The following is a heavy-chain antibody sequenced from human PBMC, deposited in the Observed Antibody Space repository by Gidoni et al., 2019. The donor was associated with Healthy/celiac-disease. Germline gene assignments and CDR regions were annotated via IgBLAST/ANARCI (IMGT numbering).Heavy chain of an antibody. CDR1: GYTFNGYY. Sequence: QVQLVQSGAEVKKPGASVKVSCKASGYTFNGYYMHWVRQAPGQGLEWMGWNNPNRGGTNYAQKLQGWVTMTRDTSISTAYMELSRLRSDDTAVYYCARDRDGRRTAMVPFGAFDIWGQGTMVTVSS. D-gene: IGHD5-18*01. J-gene: IGHJ3*02. CDR3: ARDRDGRRTAMVPFGAFDI. CDR2: NNPNRGGT. V-gene: IGHV1-2*04.